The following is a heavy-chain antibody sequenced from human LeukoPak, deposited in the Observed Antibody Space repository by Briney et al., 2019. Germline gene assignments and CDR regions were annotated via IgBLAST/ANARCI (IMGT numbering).Heavy chain of an antibody. CDR1: GFTYSSYG. Sequence: GGSLRLSCAASGFTYSSYGMHWVRQAPGTGLEWVAVISYNGSNKYYADSVKGRFTISRDNSKNTVYLQMNSLRAEDTAVYYCAKELVGSGYADWGQGTLVTVSS. CDR2: ISYNGSNK. J-gene: IGHJ4*02. CDR3: AKELVGSGYAD. D-gene: IGHD5-12*01. V-gene: IGHV3-30*18.